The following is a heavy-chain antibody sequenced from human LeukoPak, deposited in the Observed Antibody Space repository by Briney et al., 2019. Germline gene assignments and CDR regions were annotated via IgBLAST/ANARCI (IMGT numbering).Heavy chain of an antibody. V-gene: IGHV3-21*01. CDR3: AKVRSVTSGFDY. Sequence: GGSLRLSCVASRDTFSGYSMKCVRQAPGKGGECVSAITATSLHIYYADSVKGRFTISRDNSKNKLYLQMNSLRAEDTAVYYCAKVRSVTSGFDYWGQGTLVTVSS. CDR2: ITATSLHI. CDR1: RDTFSGYS. D-gene: IGHD4-17*01. J-gene: IGHJ4*02.